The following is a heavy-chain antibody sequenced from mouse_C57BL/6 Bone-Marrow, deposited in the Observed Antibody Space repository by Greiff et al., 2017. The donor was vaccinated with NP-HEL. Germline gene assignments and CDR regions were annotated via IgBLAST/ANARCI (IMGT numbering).Heavy chain of an antibody. CDR1: GFTFSSYG. D-gene: IGHD1-1*01. J-gene: IGHJ2*01. Sequence: EVQVVESGGDLVKPGGSLKLSCAASGFTFSSYGMSWVRQTPDKRLEWVATISSGGSYTYYPDSVKGRFTISRDNAKNTLYLQMSSLKSEDTAMYYCARHNYYGSSFYYFDYWGQGTTLTVSS. CDR2: ISSGGSYT. CDR3: ARHNYYGSSFYYFDY. V-gene: IGHV5-6*01.